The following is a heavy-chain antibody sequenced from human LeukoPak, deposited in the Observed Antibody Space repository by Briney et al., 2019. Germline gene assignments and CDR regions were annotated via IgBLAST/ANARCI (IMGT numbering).Heavy chain of an antibody. V-gene: IGHV1-18*04. CDR1: GYTFTDYY. Sequence: ASVKVSCKASGYTFTDYYMHWVRQAPGQGLEWMGWISAYNGNTNYAQKLQGRVTMTTDTSTSTAYMELRSLRSDDTAVYYCARGRSDFWSGPPHYMDVWGKGTTVTVSS. J-gene: IGHJ6*03. D-gene: IGHD3-3*01. CDR2: ISAYNGNT. CDR3: ARGRSDFWSGPPHYMDV.